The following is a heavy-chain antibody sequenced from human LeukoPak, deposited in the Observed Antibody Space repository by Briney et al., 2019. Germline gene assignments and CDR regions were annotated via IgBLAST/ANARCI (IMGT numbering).Heavy chain of an antibody. CDR2: INTGNGNT. J-gene: IGHJ5*02. Sequence: ASVKVSCKASGYTFTNFVIHWVRQAPGQRLEWMGWINTGNGNTKYSQKFQGRVTITRDTSASTAYMELSSLASEGTAVYYCARGISFYHWFDPWGQGTLVTVSS. V-gene: IGHV1-3*04. CDR1: GYTFTNFV. D-gene: IGHD3-16*01. CDR3: ARGISFYHWFDP.